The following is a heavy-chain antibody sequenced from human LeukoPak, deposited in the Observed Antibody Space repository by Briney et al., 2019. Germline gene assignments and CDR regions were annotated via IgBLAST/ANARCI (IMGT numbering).Heavy chain of an antibody. Sequence: GGSLRLSCAASGFTFSTYGMTWVRQAPGKGLEWVSRISGSTGGTYYADSVKGRLTISRDNSKNTLYLQMNSLRAEDTAVYYCARSRGSGYYLIDAFDIWGQGTMVTVSS. CDR3: ARSRGSGYYLIDAFDI. V-gene: IGHV3-23*01. J-gene: IGHJ3*02. CDR1: GFTFSTYG. CDR2: ISGSTGGT. D-gene: IGHD3-22*01.